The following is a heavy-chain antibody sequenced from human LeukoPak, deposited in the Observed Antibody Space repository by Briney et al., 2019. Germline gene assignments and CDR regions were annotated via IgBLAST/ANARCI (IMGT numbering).Heavy chain of an antibody. CDR3: ARDPSAMGGDY. D-gene: IGHD2-2*01. CDR2: IYTSGST. J-gene: IGHJ4*02. Sequence: SETLSLTCTVSGGSISSYYWSWIRQPAGKGLEWIGRIYTSGSTNYNLSLKSRVTISVDTSKNQFFLKLSSVTAADTAVYYCARDPSAMGGDYWGQGTLVTVSS. CDR1: GGSISSYY. V-gene: IGHV4-4*07.